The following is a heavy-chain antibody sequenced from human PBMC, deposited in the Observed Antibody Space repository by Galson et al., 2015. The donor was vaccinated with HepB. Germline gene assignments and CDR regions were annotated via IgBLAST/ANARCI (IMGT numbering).Heavy chain of an antibody. CDR1: GFTFSSYA. J-gene: IGHJ2*01. CDR3: ARAGEYSSSWYGWYFDL. Sequence: LRLSCAASGFTFSSYAMHWVRQAPGKGLEWVAVISYDGSNKYYADSVKGRFTISRDNSKNTQYLQMNSLRAEDTAVYYCARAGEYSSSWYGWYFDLWGRGTLVTVSS. D-gene: IGHD6-13*01. V-gene: IGHV3-30-3*01. CDR2: ISYDGSNK.